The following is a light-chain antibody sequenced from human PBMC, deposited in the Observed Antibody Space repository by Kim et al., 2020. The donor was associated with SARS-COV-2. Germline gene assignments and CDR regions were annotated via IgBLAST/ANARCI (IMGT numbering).Light chain of an antibody. CDR3: NSRDSSGNHVV. CDR2: GKN. J-gene: IGLJ2*01. Sequence: SSELTQDPAVSVALGQTVRITCQGDSLRSYYASWYQQKPGQAPVLVIYGKNNRPSGIPDRFSGSSSGNTASLTITGAQAEDEADYDCNSRDSSGNHVVFG. CDR1: SLRSYY. V-gene: IGLV3-19*01.